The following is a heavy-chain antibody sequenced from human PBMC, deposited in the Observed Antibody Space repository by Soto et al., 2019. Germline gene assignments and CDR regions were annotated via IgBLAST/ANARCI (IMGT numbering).Heavy chain of an antibody. Sequence: EVQLLESGGGVVQPGGSLRLSCAASGFTFSYCAMKWVRQAPGKGLEWVSDISRAGSNIYYADSVKGRFTISRDNSKNTLYLQMNSLRAEDTAVYYCAKAIEGAWEPNDYWGQGTLVTVSS. CDR2: ISRAGSNI. CDR1: GFTFSYCA. V-gene: IGHV3-23*01. J-gene: IGHJ4*02. CDR3: AKAIEGAWEPNDY. D-gene: IGHD1-26*01.